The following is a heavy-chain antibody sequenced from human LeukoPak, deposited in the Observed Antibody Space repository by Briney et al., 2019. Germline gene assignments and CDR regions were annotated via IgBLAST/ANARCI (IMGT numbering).Heavy chain of an antibody. Sequence: GESLKISCKGSGYSFTSYWIGWVRQMPGKVLEWMGIIYPGDSDTRYSPSFQGQVTISADKSISTAYLQWSSLKASDTAMYYCARARYYDSSGYSAYDYWGQGTLVTVSS. V-gene: IGHV5-51*01. D-gene: IGHD3-22*01. J-gene: IGHJ4*02. CDR2: IYPGDSDT. CDR3: ARARYYDSSGYSAYDY. CDR1: GYSFTSYW.